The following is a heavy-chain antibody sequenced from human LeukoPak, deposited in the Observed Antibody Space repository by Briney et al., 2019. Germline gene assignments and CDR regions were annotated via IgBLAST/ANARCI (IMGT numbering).Heavy chain of an antibody. D-gene: IGHD1-26*01. CDR1: GFTVSSNY. CDR2: IYSGGST. J-gene: IGHJ4*02. Sequence: GGSLRLSCAASGFTVSSNYMSWVRQAPGKGLEWVSVIYSGGSTYYADSVKGRFTISRDNSKNTLYLQMNSLRAEDTAVYYCARHETVGPPAWALFYYWGQGTLVTVSS. V-gene: IGHV3-66*04. CDR3: ARHETVGPPAWALFYY.